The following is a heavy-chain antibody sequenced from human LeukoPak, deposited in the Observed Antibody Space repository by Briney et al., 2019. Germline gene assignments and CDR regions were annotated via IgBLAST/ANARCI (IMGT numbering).Heavy chain of an antibody. D-gene: IGHD1-26*01. J-gene: IGHJ4*02. V-gene: IGHV1-2*02. CDR3: ARESELIVGATLGFDY. Sequence: ASVKVSCKASGYTFTGYYMHWVRQAPGQGLERMGWINPNSGGTNYAQKFQGRVTMTRDTSISTAYMELSRLRSDDTAVYYCARESELIVGATLGFDYWGQGTLVTVSS. CDR2: INPNSGGT. CDR1: GYTFTGYY.